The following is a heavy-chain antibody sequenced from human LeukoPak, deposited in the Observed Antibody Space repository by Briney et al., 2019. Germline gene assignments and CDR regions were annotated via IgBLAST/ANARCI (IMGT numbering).Heavy chain of an antibody. CDR3: ARGLKITMVRGVTHPFDY. CDR2: INHSGRT. V-gene: IGHV4-34*01. CDR1: GGSFSGYY. Sequence: SETLSLTCAVYGGSFSGYYWSWIRQPPGKGLEWIGEINHSGRTNYNPSLKSRVTISVDTSKNQFSLKLSSVTAADTAVYYCARGLKITMVRGVTHPFDYWGQGTLVTVSS. D-gene: IGHD3-10*01. J-gene: IGHJ4*02.